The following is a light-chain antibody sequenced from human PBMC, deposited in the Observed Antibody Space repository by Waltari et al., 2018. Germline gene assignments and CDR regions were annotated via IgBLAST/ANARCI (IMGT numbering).Light chain of an antibody. J-gene: IGKJ3*01. Sequence: DIQMMQSPSSLSASVGDRVTITCRASQGISGWLAWYQQKPEKAPKFLIYAASSLQSGVPSRSSGSGSGTGFTLTISSLRPEDFATYYCQQYKTYPPPFGPGTKVDIE. CDR2: AAS. CDR1: QGISGW. CDR3: QQYKTYPPP. V-gene: IGKV1D-16*01.